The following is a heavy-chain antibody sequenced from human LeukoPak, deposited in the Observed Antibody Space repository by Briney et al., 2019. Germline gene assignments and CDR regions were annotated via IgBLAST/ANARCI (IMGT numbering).Heavy chain of an antibody. D-gene: IGHD3-16*02. CDR1: GGSISSYY. J-gene: IGHJ4*02. CDR3: ARWTLFVSVWGSYRYYYFDY. CDR2: INHSGST. Sequence: SETLSLTCTVSGGSISSYYWSWIRQPPGKGLEWIGEINHSGSTNYNPSLKSRVTISVDTSKNQFSLKLSSVTAADTAVYYCARWTLFVSVWGSYRYYYFDYWGQGTLVTVSS. V-gene: IGHV4-34*01.